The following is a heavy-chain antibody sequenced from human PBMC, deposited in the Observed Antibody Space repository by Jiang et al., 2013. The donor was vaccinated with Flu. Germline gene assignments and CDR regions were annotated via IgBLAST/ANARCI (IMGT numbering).Heavy chain of an antibody. V-gene: IGHV6-1*01. J-gene: IGHJ5*02. CDR3: ARDGVLRWKGWFDP. CDR2: TYYRSKWYN. CDR1: GDSVSSNSAA. D-gene: IGHD4-23*01. Sequence: QTLSLTCAISGDSVSSNSAAWNWIRQSPSRGLEWLGRTYYRSKWYNDYAVSVKSRITINPDTSKNQFSLQLNSVTPEDTAVYYCARDGVLRWKGWFDPWGQGTLVTVSS.